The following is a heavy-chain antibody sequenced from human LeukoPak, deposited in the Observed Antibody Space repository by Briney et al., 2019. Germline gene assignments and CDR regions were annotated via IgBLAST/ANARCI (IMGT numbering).Heavy chain of an antibody. CDR1: GFTVRSNY. Sequence: PGGSLRLSCAASGFTVRSNYMTWVRQAPGKGLEWVSVIYSDGSTYYADSVKGRFTISRDNSENTLFLQMNSLRVEDTAVYYCARRYFGMDVWGQGTTVTVSS. V-gene: IGHV3-53*01. CDR3: ARRYFGMDV. J-gene: IGHJ6*02. CDR2: IYSDGST.